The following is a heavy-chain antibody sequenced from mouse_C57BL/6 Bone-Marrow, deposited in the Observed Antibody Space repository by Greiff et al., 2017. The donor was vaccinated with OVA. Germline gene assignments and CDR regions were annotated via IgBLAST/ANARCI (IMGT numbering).Heavy chain of an antibody. J-gene: IGHJ2*01. CDR2: IRNTANGYTT. CDR3: ARSSRPFFDY. V-gene: IGHV7-3*01. Sequence: EVQGVESGGGLVQPGGSLSLSCAASGFTFTDYYMSWVRQPPGQALEWLGFIRNTANGYTTEYSASVKGRFTISRANSPSILYLQMNTLRAEDSATDYCARSSRPFFDYWGQGTTLTVSS. CDR1: GFTFTDYY.